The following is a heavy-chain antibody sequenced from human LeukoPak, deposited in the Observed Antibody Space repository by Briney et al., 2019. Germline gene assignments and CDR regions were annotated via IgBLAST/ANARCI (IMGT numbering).Heavy chain of an antibody. J-gene: IGHJ5*02. Sequence: GGSLRLSCAASEFTFSSYGMSWVRQAPGKGLEWVSSISGSGGSTQYADSVQGRFAISRDNSKNTLYLQMNSLRVEDTAVYFCARDMVRGVHNWFDPWGQGTLVTVSS. CDR3: ARDMVRGVHNWFDP. CDR1: EFTFSSYG. D-gene: IGHD3-10*01. V-gene: IGHV3-23*01. CDR2: ISGSGGST.